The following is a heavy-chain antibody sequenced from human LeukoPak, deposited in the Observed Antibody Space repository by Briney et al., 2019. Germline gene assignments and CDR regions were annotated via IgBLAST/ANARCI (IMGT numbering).Heavy chain of an antibody. D-gene: IGHD6-13*01. CDR3: AKDNSTRWYSSTPLPGDY. CDR1: GFTFSSHA. CDR2: ISNDGNNK. V-gene: IGHV3-30*04. Sequence: PGGSLRLSCAASGFTFSSHAVHWVRQAPGKGLEWVAVISNDGNNKYYGDSVKGRFTISRDNSKSTLYLQMSSLRAEDTAIYYCAKDNSTRWYSSTPLPGDYWGQGTLVTVSS. J-gene: IGHJ4*02.